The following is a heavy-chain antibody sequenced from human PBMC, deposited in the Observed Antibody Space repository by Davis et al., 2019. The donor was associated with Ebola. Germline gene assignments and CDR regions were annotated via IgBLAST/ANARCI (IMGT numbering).Heavy chain of an antibody. V-gene: IGHV3-48*02. D-gene: IGHD1-1*01. CDR3: ARDNEGGLYYYYYYMDV. J-gene: IGHJ6*03. CDR2: ISGSGGST. Sequence: GESLKISCAASGFTFSSYAMHWVRQAPGKGLEWVSAISGSGGSTYYADSVKGRFTISRGNAKNSLYLQMNSLRDEDTAVYYCARDNEGGLYYYYYYMDVWGKGTTVTVSS. CDR1: GFTFSSYA.